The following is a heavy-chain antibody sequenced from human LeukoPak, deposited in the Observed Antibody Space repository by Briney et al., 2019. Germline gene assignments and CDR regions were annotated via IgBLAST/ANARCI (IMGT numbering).Heavy chain of an antibody. V-gene: IGHV3-30*04. J-gene: IGHJ3*02. D-gene: IGHD3-22*01. Sequence: GRSLRLSCAASGFTFSSYAIHWVRQAPGKGLEWVAVISYDGSNKYYADSVKGRFTISRDNSKNTLYLQMNSLRAEDTAVYYCARGRGVVISAFDIWGQGTMVTVSS. CDR1: GFTFSSYA. CDR2: ISYDGSNK. CDR3: ARGRGVVISAFDI.